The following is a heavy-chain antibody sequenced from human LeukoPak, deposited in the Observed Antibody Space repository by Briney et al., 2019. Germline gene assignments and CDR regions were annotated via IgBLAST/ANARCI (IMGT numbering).Heavy chain of an antibody. D-gene: IGHD3-3*01. Sequence: ASVKVSCKASGYTFTGYYMHWVRQAPGQGLEWMGRINPNSGGTNYAQKLQGRVTMTTDTSTSTAYMELRSLRSDDTAVYYCARFWSGYYTFDYWGQGTLVTVSS. CDR3: ARFWSGYYTFDY. V-gene: IGHV1-2*06. J-gene: IGHJ4*02. CDR1: GYTFTGYY. CDR2: INPNSGGT.